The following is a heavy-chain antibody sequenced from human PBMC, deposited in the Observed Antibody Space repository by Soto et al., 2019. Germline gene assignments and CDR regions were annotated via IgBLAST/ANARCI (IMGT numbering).Heavy chain of an antibody. D-gene: IGHD2-8*01. V-gene: IGHV4-39*01. CDR3: AGTKVAYYYYYMGV. J-gene: IGHJ6*03. CDR2: IYYSGST. CDR1: GGSISSSSYY. Sequence: SETLSLTCTVSGGSISSSSYYWGWIRQPPGKGLEWIGSIYYSGSTYYNPSLKSRVTISVDTSKNQFSLKLSSVTAADTAVYYCAGTKVAYYYYYMGVWGKGTTVTVSS.